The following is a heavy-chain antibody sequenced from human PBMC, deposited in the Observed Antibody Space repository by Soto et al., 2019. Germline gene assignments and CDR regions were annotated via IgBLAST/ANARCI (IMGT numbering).Heavy chain of an antibody. D-gene: IGHD2-2*01. J-gene: IGHJ6*03. CDR3: ARVENGVPADMDFYYHMDV. V-gene: IGHV1-3*04. CDR1: GYTFTTYA. Sequence: HVQLVQSGTEVSTPGASVKVSCKASGYTFTTYAVHWVRQALGQRLEWLGWINTVNGDTKYSQKVQDRVLITKDTSANTAYMELSGLISEDTAVYYCARVENGVPADMDFYYHMDVWGNGTTVTVFS. CDR2: INTVNGDT.